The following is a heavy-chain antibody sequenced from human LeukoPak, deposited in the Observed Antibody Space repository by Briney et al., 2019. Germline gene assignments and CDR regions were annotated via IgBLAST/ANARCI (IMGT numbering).Heavy chain of an antibody. CDR2: ISSDGNSK. Sequence: GRSLRLSCAASGFTFSSNAMHWVRQAPGNGLEWVALISSDGNSKYSADSVKGRFTISRDNSRNTLYLQMNSLRAEDTAVYYCARDPKGGYSYGWRAFDIWGQGTMVTVSS. CDR1: GFTFSSNA. V-gene: IGHV3-30-3*01. J-gene: IGHJ3*02. D-gene: IGHD5-18*01. CDR3: ARDPKGGYSYGWRAFDI.